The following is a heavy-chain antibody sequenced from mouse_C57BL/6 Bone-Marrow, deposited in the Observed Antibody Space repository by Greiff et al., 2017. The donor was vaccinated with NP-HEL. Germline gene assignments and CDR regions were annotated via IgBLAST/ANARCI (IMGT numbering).Heavy chain of an antibody. CDR1: GYSITSGYY. D-gene: IGHD2-3*01. CDR3: ATEGLLLCAY. Sequence: EVKLMESGPGLVKPSQSLSLTCSVTGYSITSGYYWNWIRQFPGNKLEWMGYISYDGSNNSNPSLKNRSSITRDTSKNQFFLKLNSVTTEDTATYYCATEGLLLCAYWGQGTLVTVSA. J-gene: IGHJ3*01. V-gene: IGHV3-6*01. CDR2: ISYDGSN.